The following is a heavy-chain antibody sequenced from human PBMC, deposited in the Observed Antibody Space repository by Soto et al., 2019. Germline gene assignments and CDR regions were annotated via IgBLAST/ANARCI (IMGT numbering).Heavy chain of an antibody. CDR3: SWRSAMTGLEF. J-gene: IGHJ1*01. CDR1: GFTFSSYW. CDR2: ISRDGSSR. Sequence: EVQLVESGGGSVQPGGSLRLSCEASGFTFSSYWMHWVRQSPGKGLVWVSSISRDGSSRSYGDSVKGRFTFSRDNAKNTLYLHMSMQRVEDTAIYYCSWRSAMTGLEFWGQGTLVSVSS. V-gene: IGHV3-74*02. D-gene: IGHD3-9*01.